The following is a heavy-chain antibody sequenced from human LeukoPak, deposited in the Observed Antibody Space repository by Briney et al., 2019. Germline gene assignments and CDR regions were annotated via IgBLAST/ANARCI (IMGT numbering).Heavy chain of an antibody. V-gene: IGHV4-39*07. D-gene: IGHD3-22*01. Sequence: PSQTLSLTCTVSGGSIRSSSYYWGWIRQPPGTGLEWIGSIYYSGSTYYNPSLKSRVTISVDTSKNQFSLKLSSVTAADTAVYYCARAYYYDSSGYYRTAGNFDLWGRGTLVTVSS. CDR1: GGSIRSSSYY. J-gene: IGHJ2*01. CDR3: ARAYYYDSSGYYRTAGNFDL. CDR2: IYYSGST.